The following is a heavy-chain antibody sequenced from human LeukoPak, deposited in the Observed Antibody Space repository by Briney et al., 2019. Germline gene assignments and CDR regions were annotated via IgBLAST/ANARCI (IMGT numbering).Heavy chain of an antibody. D-gene: IGHD3-22*01. J-gene: IGHJ4*02. CDR3: ARGGFYYDSSGYYLLDY. V-gene: IGHV1-2*02. CDR1: GYTFTSYG. Sequence: ASVEVSCKASGYTFTSYGISWVRQAPGQGLEWMGWINPNSGGTNYAQKFRGRVTMTRDTSISTAYMELSRLRSDDTAVYYCARGGFYYDSSGYYLLDYWGQGTLVTVSS. CDR2: INPNSGGT.